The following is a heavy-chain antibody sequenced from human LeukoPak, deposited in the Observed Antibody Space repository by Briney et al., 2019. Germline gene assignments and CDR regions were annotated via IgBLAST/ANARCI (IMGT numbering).Heavy chain of an antibody. CDR3: AKDLSSSGRYYFDY. CDR1: GFTFDDYA. J-gene: IGHJ4*02. D-gene: IGHD3-22*01. Sequence: PGGSLRLSCAASGFTFDDYAMHWVRRAPGKGLEWVSGISWNSGSIGYADSVKGRFTISRDNAKNSLYLQMNSLRAEDTALYYCAKDLSSSGRYYFDYWGQGTLVTVSP. CDR2: ISWNSGSI. V-gene: IGHV3-9*01.